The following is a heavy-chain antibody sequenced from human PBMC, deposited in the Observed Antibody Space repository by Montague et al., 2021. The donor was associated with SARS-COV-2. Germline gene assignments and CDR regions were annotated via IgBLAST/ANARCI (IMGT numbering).Heavy chain of an antibody. CDR3: ARDGSAVAGLPRSYGLDV. J-gene: IGHJ6*02. V-gene: IGHV4-4*07. CDR2: IYTSGST. CDR1: GGSISSYY. Sequence: SETLSLTCTVSGGSISSYYWSWIRQAAGKGLEWIGRIYTSGSTNYNPSLKSRVTMSVDTSKSQFSLKLSSVTAADTAVYYCARDGSAVAGLPRSYGLDVWGQGTTVTVSS. D-gene: IGHD6-19*01.